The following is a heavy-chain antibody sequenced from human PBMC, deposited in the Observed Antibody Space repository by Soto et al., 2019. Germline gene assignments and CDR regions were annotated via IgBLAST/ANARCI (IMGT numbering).Heavy chain of an antibody. CDR1: GGSFSGYY. Sequence: SEILSLTCAVYGGSFSGYYWSWIRQPPGKGLEWIGEINHSGSTNYNPSLKSRVTISVDTSKNQFSLKLSSVTAADTAVYYCAAHDIVVVPAAQPDQNYYYYYMDVWGKGTTVTVSS. CDR2: INHSGST. V-gene: IGHV4-34*01. J-gene: IGHJ6*03. D-gene: IGHD2-2*01. CDR3: AAHDIVVVPAAQPDQNYYYYYMDV.